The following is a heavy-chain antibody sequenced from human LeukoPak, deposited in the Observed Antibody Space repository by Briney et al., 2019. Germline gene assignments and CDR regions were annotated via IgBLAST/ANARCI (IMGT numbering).Heavy chain of an antibody. Sequence: QPGGSLRLSCAASGFTFSSYGMHGVRQAPGKGLEWVAVISYDGSNKYYADSVKGRFTISRDNSKNTLYLQMNSLRAEDTALYHCARVSEDYGSGSCDYWGQGTLVTFSS. CDR1: GFTFSSYG. D-gene: IGHD3-10*01. J-gene: IGHJ4*02. CDR3: ARVSEDYGSGSCDY. CDR2: ISYDGSNK. V-gene: IGHV3-30*03.